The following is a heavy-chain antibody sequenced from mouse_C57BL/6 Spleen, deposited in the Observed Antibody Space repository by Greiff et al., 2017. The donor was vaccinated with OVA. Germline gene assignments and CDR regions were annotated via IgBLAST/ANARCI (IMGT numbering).Heavy chain of an antibody. CDR1: GYTFTDYY. V-gene: IGHV1-19*01. J-gene: IGHJ4*01. CDR3: ARNYDYDGYYYAMDY. CDR2: INPYNGGT. D-gene: IGHD2-4*01. Sequence: EVKLMESGPVLVKPGASVKMSCKASGYTFTDYYMNWVKQSHGKSLEWIGVINPYNGGTSYNQKFNGKATLTVDKSSSTAYMELNSLTSEDSAVYYCARNYDYDGYYYAMDYWGQGTSVTVSS.